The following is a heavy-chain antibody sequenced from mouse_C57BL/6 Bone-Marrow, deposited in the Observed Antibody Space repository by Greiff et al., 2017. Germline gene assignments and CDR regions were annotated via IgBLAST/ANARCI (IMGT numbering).Heavy chain of an antibody. V-gene: IGHV14-4*01. Sequence: VQLQQSGAELVRPGASVKLSCTASGFNIKDDYMHWVKQRPEQGLEWIGWIDPENGDTEYASKFQGKATITADTSSNTAYLQLSSLTSEDTAVYDCTTPLYFDVWGTGTTVTVSS. J-gene: IGHJ1*03. CDR3: TTPLYFDV. CDR1: GFNIKDDY. CDR2: IDPENGDT.